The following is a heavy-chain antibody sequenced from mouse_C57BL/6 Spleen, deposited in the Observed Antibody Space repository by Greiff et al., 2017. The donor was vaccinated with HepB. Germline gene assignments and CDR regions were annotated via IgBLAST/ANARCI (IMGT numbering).Heavy chain of an antibody. CDR3: ARRGGRDYYAMDY. CDR2: IDPSDSYT. Sequence: VQLQQPGAELVRPGTSVKLSCKASGYTFTSYWMHWVKQRPGQGLEWIGVIDPSDSYTNYNQKFKGKATLTVDTSSSTAYMQLSSLTSEDSAVYYCARRGGRDYYAMDYWGQGTSVTVSS. J-gene: IGHJ4*01. CDR1: GYTFTSYW. D-gene: IGHD3-3*01. V-gene: IGHV1-59*01.